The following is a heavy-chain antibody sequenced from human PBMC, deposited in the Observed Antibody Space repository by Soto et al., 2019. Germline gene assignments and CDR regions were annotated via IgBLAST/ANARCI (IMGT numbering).Heavy chain of an antibody. J-gene: IGHJ3*02. CDR2: INPNSGGT. V-gene: IGHV1-2*04. CDR1: GYTFTGYY. Sequence: ASVKVSCKASGYTFTGYYMHWVRQAPGQGLEWMGWINPNSGGTNYAQKFQGWVTMTRDTSISTAYMELSRLRSAHTALYYCARGIPADGPTDAFEMCGEGTMVTVS. D-gene: IGHD6-13*01. CDR3: ARGIPADGPTDAFEM.